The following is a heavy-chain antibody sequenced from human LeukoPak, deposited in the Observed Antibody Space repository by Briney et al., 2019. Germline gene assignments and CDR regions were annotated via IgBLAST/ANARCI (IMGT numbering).Heavy chain of an antibody. V-gene: IGHV5-51*01. CDR2: IYPGDSDT. Sequence: GESLKISCKGSGYSFTNYWIGWVRQMPGKGLEWMGIIYPGDSDTKYSPSFQGQVTISADKSISTAYLQWSSLKASDTAMYYCARTRYYGSSYNYMDVWGKGTTVTASS. D-gene: IGHD3-10*01. CDR3: ARTRYYGSSYNYMDV. J-gene: IGHJ6*03. CDR1: GYSFTNYW.